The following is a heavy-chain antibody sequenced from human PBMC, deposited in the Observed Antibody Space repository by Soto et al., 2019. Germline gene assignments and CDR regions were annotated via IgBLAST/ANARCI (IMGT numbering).Heavy chain of an antibody. CDR3: ARGAGATSYYYYGMDV. CDR1: GGTFSSYA. D-gene: IGHD1-26*01. Sequence: ASVKVSCKASGGTFSSYAISWVRQAPGQGLEWMGGIIPIFGTANYAQKFQGRVTITADKSTSTAYMELSSLRSEDTAVYYCARGAGATSYYYYGMDVWGQGTTVTVSS. J-gene: IGHJ6*02. V-gene: IGHV1-69*06. CDR2: IIPIFGTA.